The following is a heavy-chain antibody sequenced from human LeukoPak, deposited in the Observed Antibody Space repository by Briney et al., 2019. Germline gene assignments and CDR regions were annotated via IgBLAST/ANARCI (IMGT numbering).Heavy chain of an antibody. D-gene: IGHD6-19*01. Sequence: GGSLRLSCAASGFTFSSYSMSWVRQAPGKGLEWVSAISGSGGSTYYADSVKGRFTISRDNSKNTLYLQMNSLRAEDTAVYYCAYSSGWYGAFDIWGQGTMVTVSS. J-gene: IGHJ3*02. V-gene: IGHV3-23*01. CDR2: ISGSGGST. CDR3: AYSSGWYGAFDI. CDR1: GFTFSSYS.